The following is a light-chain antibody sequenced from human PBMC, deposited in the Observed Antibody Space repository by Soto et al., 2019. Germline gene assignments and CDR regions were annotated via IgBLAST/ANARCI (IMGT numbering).Light chain of an antibody. CDR3: AAWDDSLNGHYV. Sequence: QSLLTQPPSASGTPGQRVTISCSGSRSNIGSNTVNWYQQLPGTAPKLLIYSNNQRPSGVPDRFSGSKSGTSASLAISGLQSEDEADDYCAAWDDSLNGHYVFGTGTKVTVL. CDR2: SNN. V-gene: IGLV1-44*01. J-gene: IGLJ1*01. CDR1: RSNIGSNT.